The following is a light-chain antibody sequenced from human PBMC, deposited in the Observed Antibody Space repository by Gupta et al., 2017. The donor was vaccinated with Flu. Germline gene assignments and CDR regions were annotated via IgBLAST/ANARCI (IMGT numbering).Light chain of an antibody. V-gene: IGKV4-1*01. CDR1: QSLLYNSDNQNH. Sequence: DIVMTQSPDSLAVSLGERATINCKSSQSLLYNSDNQNHLAWYQQKPGQPPKLLIYWASTRESGVPDRFSGSGSGTDFTLTISSLQAEDVAVYYCHQYCTPPWTFGPGTKVEVK. CDR2: WAS. J-gene: IGKJ1*01. CDR3: HQYCTPPWT.